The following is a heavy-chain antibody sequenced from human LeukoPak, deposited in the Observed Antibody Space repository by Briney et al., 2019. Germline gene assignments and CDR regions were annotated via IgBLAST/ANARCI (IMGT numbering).Heavy chain of an antibody. CDR2: ISSSSSYI. J-gene: IGHJ4*02. CDR1: GFTFSSYS. CDR3: APSSGDYDYVWGSYRIDY. V-gene: IGHV3-21*01. D-gene: IGHD3-16*02. Sequence: TGGSLRLSCAASGFTFSSYSMNWVPQAPGKGLEWVSSISSSSSYIYYADSVKGRFTISRDNAKNSLYLQMNSLRAEDTAVYYCAPSSGDYDYVWGSYRIDYWGQGTLVTVSS.